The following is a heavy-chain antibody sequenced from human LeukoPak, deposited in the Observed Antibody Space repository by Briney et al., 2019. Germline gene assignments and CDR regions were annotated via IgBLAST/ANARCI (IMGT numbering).Heavy chain of an antibody. CDR3: ARGGELWLYYFDY. D-gene: IGHD5-18*01. Sequence: SETLSLTCTVSGGSISSYYWSWLRQPPGKGLEWIGYIYYSGSTNYNPSLKSRVTLSVDTSKNQFSLKLSSVTAADTAVYYCARGGELWLYYFDYWGQGTLVTVSS. CDR2: IYYSGST. J-gene: IGHJ4*02. V-gene: IGHV4-59*01. CDR1: GGSISSYY.